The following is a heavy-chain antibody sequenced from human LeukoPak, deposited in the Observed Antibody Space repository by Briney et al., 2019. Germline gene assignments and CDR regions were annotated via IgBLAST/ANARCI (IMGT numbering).Heavy chain of an antibody. D-gene: IGHD5-18*01. CDR2: INPNSGGT. CDR1: GYSFTGYY. V-gene: IGHV1-2*02. Sequence: GASVKVSCKASGYSFTGYYMHWVRQAPGQGLEWMGWINPNSGGTNYAQKFQGRVTMTRDTSISTAYMELSRLRSDDTAVYYCARDVGDTGNWFDPWGQGTLVTVSS. CDR3: ARDVGDTGNWFDP. J-gene: IGHJ5*02.